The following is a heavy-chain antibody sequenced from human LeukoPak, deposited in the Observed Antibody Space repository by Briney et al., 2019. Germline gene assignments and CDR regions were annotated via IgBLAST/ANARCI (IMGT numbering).Heavy chain of an antibody. CDR1: GGSISSYY. Sequence: SETLSLTCTVSGGSISSYYWSWIRQPPGKGLEWIGYTYYSGSTNYNPSLKSRVTISVDTSKNQFSLKLSSVTAADTAVYYCARTDCTGGVCYKWDPGYYFDYWGQGTLVTVSS. CDR2: TYYSGST. CDR3: ARTDCTGGVCYKWDPGYYFDY. J-gene: IGHJ4*02. V-gene: IGHV4-59*01. D-gene: IGHD2-8*02.